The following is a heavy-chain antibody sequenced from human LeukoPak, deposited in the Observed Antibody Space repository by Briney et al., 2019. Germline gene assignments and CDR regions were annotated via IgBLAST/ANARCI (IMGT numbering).Heavy chain of an antibody. CDR2: IHYIGST. Sequence: SETLSLTCTVSGGSINDFYWSWIRQPPGKGLEWIGYIHYIGSTTFNPSLQSRVTISLDTSKNQFSLKLNSVTAADTAVYYCAREGLADSSSWFDYWGQGTLVTVSS. CDR3: AREGLADSSSWFDY. CDR1: GGSINDFY. V-gene: IGHV4-59*12. D-gene: IGHD6-13*01. J-gene: IGHJ4*02.